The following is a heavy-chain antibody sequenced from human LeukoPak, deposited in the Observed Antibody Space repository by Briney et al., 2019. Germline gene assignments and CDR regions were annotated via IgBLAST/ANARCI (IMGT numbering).Heavy chain of an antibody. CDR3: ARGTGTTDFDS. Sequence: ASVKVSCKASGYTFTGYYMHWVRQAPGQGLEWMGRINPNSGGTNYAQNFQGRVTMTKDTSINTAYVELSRLRFDDTAVYYCARGTGTTDFDSWGQGTLVTVSS. J-gene: IGHJ4*02. CDR2: INPNSGGT. CDR1: GYTFTGYY. D-gene: IGHD1-1*01. V-gene: IGHV1-2*06.